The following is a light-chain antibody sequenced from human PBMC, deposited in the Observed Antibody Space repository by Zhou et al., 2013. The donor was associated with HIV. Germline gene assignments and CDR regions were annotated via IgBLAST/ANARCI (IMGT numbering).Light chain of an antibody. V-gene: IGKV1-16*01. Sequence: DIQMTQSPSSLSASVGDRVTITCRASHDVGNSLAWFQQRPGKAPKSLIYAASRSQSGVPSRFSGSGSGTDFTLTINGLQPEDFASYFCQQYNELPLTFGGGTKVEIK. CDR1: HDVGNS. CDR3: QQYNELPLT. J-gene: IGKJ4*01. CDR2: AAS.